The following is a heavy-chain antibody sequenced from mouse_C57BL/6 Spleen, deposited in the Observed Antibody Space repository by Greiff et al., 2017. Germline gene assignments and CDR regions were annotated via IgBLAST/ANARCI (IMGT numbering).Heavy chain of an antibody. D-gene: IGHD1-1*01. Sequence: QVQLQQPGAELVKPGASVKMSCKASGYTFTSYWITWVKQRPGQGLEWIGAIYPGSGSTTYNEKFKSTATLAVDTSSSTAYMQLSSLTSEDSAVYYCARSPNYYGSSYGYFDDWGQGTTLTVSS. CDR2: IYPGSGST. CDR1: GYTFTSYW. CDR3: ARSPNYYGSSYGYFDD. J-gene: IGHJ2*01. V-gene: IGHV1-55*01.